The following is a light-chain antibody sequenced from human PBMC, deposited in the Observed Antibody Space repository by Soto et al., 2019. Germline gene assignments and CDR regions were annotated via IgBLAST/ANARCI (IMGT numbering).Light chain of an antibody. J-gene: IGLJ1*01. CDR3: SSYAGSNNFDV. V-gene: IGLV2-8*01. Sequence: QSVLTHPPSASGSPGQSVTISCTGTSSDVGGCNYVSWYQQHPGKAPKLMIYEVSKRPSGVPDRFSGSKSGNTASLTVSGLQAEDEADYYCSSYAGSNNFDVFGTGTKVTVL. CDR1: SSDVGGCNY. CDR2: EVS.